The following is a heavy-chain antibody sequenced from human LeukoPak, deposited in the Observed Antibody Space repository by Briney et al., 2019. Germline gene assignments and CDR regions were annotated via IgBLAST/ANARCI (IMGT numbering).Heavy chain of an antibody. D-gene: IGHD6-19*01. CDR2: MNPNSGNT. Sequence: ASVKVSCKASGYTFTRYGINWVRQATGQGLEWMGWMNPNSGNTGYAQKFQGGVTMTRTTTISTAYMELRSLTSEATDVYSCATAKYSSGIDYWGQGTLVTVSS. CDR3: ATAKYSSGIDY. CDR1: GYTFTRYG. J-gene: IGHJ4*02. V-gene: IGHV1-8*01.